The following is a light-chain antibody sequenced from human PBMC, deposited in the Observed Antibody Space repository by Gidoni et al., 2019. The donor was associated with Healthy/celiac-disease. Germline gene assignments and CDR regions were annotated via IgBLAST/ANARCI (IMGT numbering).Light chain of an antibody. J-gene: IGKJ2*01. CDR3: QQYNNWPLYT. V-gene: IGKV3-15*01. Sequence: EIVMTQSPATLSVSPGDRATLSCRASQSVSSKLAWYQQKPGQAPRLLIYGASTRATGIPARFSGSWSGTEFTLTISSLQSEDFAVYYCQQYNNWPLYTFGQGTKLEIK. CDR2: GAS. CDR1: QSVSSK.